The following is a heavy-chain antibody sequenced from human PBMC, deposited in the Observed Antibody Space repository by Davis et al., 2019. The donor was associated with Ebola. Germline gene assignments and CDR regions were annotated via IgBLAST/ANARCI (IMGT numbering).Heavy chain of an antibody. V-gene: IGHV3-30-3*01. J-gene: IGHJ4*02. CDR3: ARYCHYTDCSYFDC. Sequence: PGGSLRLSCAASGFTFSSYPMHWVRQAPGKGLEWVAIISHDGSSEYYADSVKGRFTISRDRSRNTVSLQMNSLRAEDTAVYYCARYCHYTDCSYFDCWGQGTMVAVSS. CDR2: ISHDGSSE. D-gene: IGHD3-16*01. CDR1: GFTFSSYP.